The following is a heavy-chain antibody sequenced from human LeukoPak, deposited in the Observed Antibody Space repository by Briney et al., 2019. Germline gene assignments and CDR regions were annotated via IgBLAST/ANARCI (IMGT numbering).Heavy chain of an antibody. D-gene: IGHD3-16*02. CDR2: MNPNSGNT. V-gene: IGHV1-8*01. J-gene: IGHJ4*02. CDR1: GYTFTSYD. CDR3: ARAGRLRLGELSPGDY. Sequence: ASVKVSCKASGYTFTSYDINWVRQATGQGLEWMGWMNPNSGNTGYAQKFQGRVTMTRDTSISTAYMELSRLRSDDTAVYYCARAGRLRLGELSPGDYWGPGTLVTVSS.